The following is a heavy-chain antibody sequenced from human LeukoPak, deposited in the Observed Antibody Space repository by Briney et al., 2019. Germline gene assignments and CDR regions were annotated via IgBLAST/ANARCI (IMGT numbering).Heavy chain of an antibody. J-gene: IGHJ4*02. V-gene: IGHV3-23*01. D-gene: IGHD1-7*01. CDR3: AKPPYNWNYMIYFHFDY. CDR2: ISGSGGST. CDR1: GFTFSSYS. Sequence: KPGGSLRLSCAASGFTFSSYSMNWVRQAPGKGLEWVSAISGSGGSTYYADSVKGRFTISRDNSKNTLYLQMNSLRAEDTAVYYCAKPPYNWNYMIYFHFDYWGQGTLVTVSS.